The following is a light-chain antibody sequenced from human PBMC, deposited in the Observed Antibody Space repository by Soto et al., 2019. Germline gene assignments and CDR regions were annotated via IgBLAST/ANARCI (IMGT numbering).Light chain of an antibody. J-gene: IGLJ1*01. CDR2: GNY. Sequence: QSVLTQPASVSGSPGQRVTISCSGSSSNIGSNYVYWYQQLPGTAPKLLIYGNYQRPSGVPDRFSGSKSGTSATLAISGLRSEDEADYFCAAWDDSLSGSFVFATGTKVTVL. V-gene: IGLV1-47*02. CDR3: AAWDDSLSGSFV. CDR1: SSNIGSNY.